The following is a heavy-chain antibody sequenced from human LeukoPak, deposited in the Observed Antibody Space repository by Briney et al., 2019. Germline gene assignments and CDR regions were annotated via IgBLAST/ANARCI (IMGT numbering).Heavy chain of an antibody. V-gene: IGHV1-2*02. D-gene: IGHD4-11*01. J-gene: IGHJ4*02. CDR2: INPNSGET. Sequence: GASVKVSCKTSGYTFTDYYIHWVRQAPGQGREWMGWINPNSGETNSAQKFQGRVTMTGDTSISTAYMELNRVTSDDTAVYYCAXDXDCSNTERGFDYWGQGTLVTVSS. CDR1: GYTFTDYY. CDR3: AXDXDCSNTERGFDY.